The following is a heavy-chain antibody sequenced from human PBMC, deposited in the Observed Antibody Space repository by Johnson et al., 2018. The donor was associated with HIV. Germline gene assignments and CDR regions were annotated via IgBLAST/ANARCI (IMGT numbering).Heavy chain of an antibody. Sequence: QVQLVESGGGVVQPGGSLRLSCVASGFIFSTYGMHWVRQAPGKGLEWLAFIRYDGSNEYYVDSVKGRFTISRDNSKNTLYLQMNSLRAEDTDMYYCAKEKDYGAFDIWGQGTLVIVSS. V-gene: IGHV3-30*02. D-gene: IGHD3-16*01. J-gene: IGHJ3*02. CDR3: AKEKDYGAFDI. CDR2: IRYDGSNE. CDR1: GFIFSTYG.